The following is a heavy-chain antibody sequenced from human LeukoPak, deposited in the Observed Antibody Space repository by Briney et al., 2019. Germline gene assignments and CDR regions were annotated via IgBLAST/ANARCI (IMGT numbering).Heavy chain of an antibody. J-gene: IGHJ4*02. Sequence: SQTLSLTCAFSGDSVSSNSAAWNWIRQATSRGLEWLGSTYYRSKWKNDYAVSVKSRITINPDTSKNQFSLQVNSVTPEDTAVYYCARDDKDGYIDYWGQGTLVTVSS. CDR2: TYYRSKWKN. D-gene: IGHD5-24*01. CDR3: ARDDKDGYIDY. V-gene: IGHV6-1*01. CDR1: GDSVSSNSAA.